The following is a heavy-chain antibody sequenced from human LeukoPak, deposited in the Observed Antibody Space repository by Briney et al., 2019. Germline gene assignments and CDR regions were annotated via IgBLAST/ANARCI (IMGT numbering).Heavy chain of an antibody. J-gene: IGHJ4*02. CDR2: ISSSSSSYI. CDR1: GFTFSSYS. Sequence: GGSLRLSCAASGFTFSSYSMNWVRQAPGKGLEWVSSISSSSSSYIYYADSVKGRFTISRDNAKNSLYLQMNSLRAEDTAVYYCARESQSSGYLYYFHCWGQGTLVTVSS. V-gene: IGHV3-21*01. D-gene: IGHD3-22*01. CDR3: ARESQSSGYLYYFHC.